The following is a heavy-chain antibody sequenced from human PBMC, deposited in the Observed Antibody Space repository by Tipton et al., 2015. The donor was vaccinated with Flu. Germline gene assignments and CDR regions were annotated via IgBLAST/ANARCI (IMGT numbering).Heavy chain of an antibody. CDR2: IKQDGSEK. V-gene: IGHV3-7*01. J-gene: IGHJ3*02. Sequence: GSLRLSCEASGFTFSSYWMSWVRQAPGKGLEWVANIKQDGSEKYYVDSVKGRFTISRGNAKKSLYLQMNSLRAEDTAVYYCARVYSSSSGRNAFDIWGQGTMVTVSS. CDR1: GFTFSSYW. D-gene: IGHD6-6*01. CDR3: ARVYSSSSGRNAFDI.